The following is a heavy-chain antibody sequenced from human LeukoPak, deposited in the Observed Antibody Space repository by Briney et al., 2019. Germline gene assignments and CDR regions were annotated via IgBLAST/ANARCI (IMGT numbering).Heavy chain of an antibody. D-gene: IGHD5-12*01. Sequence: ASVKVSCKASGGTFISYAISWVRQAPGQGLEWMGIINPSGGSTTYAQKFQGRVTMTRDTSTSTVDMELSSLRSEDTAVYYCARAAPFGYGFDLWGRGTLVTVSS. CDR2: INPSGGST. J-gene: IGHJ2*01. V-gene: IGHV1-46*01. CDR3: ARAAPFGYGFDL. CDR1: GGTFISYA.